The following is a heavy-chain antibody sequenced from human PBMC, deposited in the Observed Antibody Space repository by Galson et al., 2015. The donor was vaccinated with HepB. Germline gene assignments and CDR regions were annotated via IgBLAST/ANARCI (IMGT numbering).Heavy chain of an antibody. CDR1: GYTSTSYY. V-gene: IGHV1-46*01. CDR3: VKGYCSSTSCYPYFDY. D-gene: IGHD2-2*01. Sequence: SVKVSCKASGYTSTSYYMHWVRQAPGQGLEWMGIINPSGGSTSYAQKFQGRVTMTRDTSTSTVYMELSSLGAEDTAVYYCVKGYCSSTSCYPYFDYWGQGTLVTVSS. J-gene: IGHJ4*02. CDR2: INPSGGST.